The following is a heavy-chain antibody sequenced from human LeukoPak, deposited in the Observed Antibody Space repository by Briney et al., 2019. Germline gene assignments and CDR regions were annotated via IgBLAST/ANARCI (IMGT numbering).Heavy chain of an antibody. CDR1: GFTFSSYG. Sequence: PGGSLGLSCAASGFTFSSYGMHWVRQAPGKGLEWVAFIRYDGSNKYYAGSVKGRFTISRDNSKNTLYLQMNSLRAEDTAVYYCATLVLMVYAGDYWGQGTLVTVSS. CDR3: ATLVLMVYAGDY. CDR2: IRYDGSNK. D-gene: IGHD2-8*01. V-gene: IGHV3-30*02. J-gene: IGHJ4*02.